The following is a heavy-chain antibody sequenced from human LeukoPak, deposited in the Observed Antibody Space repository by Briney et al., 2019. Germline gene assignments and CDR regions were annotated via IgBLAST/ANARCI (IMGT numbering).Heavy chain of an antibody. CDR1: GFTFYDYA. V-gene: IGHV3-9*01. D-gene: IGHD4-17*01. CDR2: ISWNSGSI. J-gene: IGHJ4*02. CDR3: AKDPLHDYGDLGWFDY. Sequence: GGSLRLSCAAPGFTFYDYAMHWVRQAPGKGLEWVSGISWNSGSIGYAESVKGRFTISRDNAKNSLYLQMNSLRAEDTALYYCAKDPLHDYGDLGWFDYWGQGTLVTVSS.